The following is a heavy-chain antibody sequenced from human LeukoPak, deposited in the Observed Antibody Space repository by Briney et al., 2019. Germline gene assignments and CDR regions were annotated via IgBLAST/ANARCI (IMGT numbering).Heavy chain of an antibody. CDR1: EFTFSSYG. J-gene: IGHJ5*02. V-gene: IGHV3-30*02. CDR2: IQYDGSYK. CDR3: AKSLEMSTIGWFDP. Sequence: GGSLRLSCAASEFTFSSYGMHWVRQAPGKGLEWVAFIQYDGSYKDYGDSVKGRFTISRDNSKNTLYLQMNSLRAEDTAIYYCAKSLEMSTIGWFDPWGQGTLVTVSS. D-gene: IGHD5-24*01.